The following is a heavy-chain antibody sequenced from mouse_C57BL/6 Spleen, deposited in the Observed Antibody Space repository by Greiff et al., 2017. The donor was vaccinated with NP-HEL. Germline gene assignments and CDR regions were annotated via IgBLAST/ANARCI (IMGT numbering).Heavy chain of an antibody. V-gene: IGHV1-61*01. CDR1: GYTFTSYW. CDR2: IYPSDSET. Sequence: QVQLQQPGAELVRPGSSVKLSCKASGYTFTSYWMDWVKQRPGQGLEWIGNIYPSDSETHYNQKFKDKATLTVDKSSSTAYMQLSSLTSEDSAVYYCARRGLLYYFDYWGQGTTLTVSS. CDR3: ARRGLLYYFDY. D-gene: IGHD2-1*01. J-gene: IGHJ2*01.